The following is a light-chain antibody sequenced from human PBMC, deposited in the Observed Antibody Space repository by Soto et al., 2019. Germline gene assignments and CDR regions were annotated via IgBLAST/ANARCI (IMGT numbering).Light chain of an antibody. CDR2: EVT. Sequence: QPVLTQPPSASGSPGQSVTISCTGTSSDVGAYNYVSWYQQHPGKAPKLVIYEVTKRPSGVPDRFSGSKSGNTASLTVSGLQAEDEADYYCSSYAGSNIHYVFGTGTKVTVL. CDR3: SSYAGSNIHYV. V-gene: IGLV2-8*01. J-gene: IGLJ1*01. CDR1: SSDVGAYNY.